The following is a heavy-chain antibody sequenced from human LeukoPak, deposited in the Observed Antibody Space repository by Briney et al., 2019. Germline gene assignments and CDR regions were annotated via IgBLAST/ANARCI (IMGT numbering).Heavy chain of an antibody. D-gene: IGHD3-22*01. Sequence: ASVKVSCKASGYTFTGYYMHWVRQAPGQGLEWMGWINPNGGGTNYAQKFQGRVTMTRDTSISTAYMELSRLRSDDTAVYYCARRGYYYDSSGYSDAFDIWGQGTMVTVSS. CDR2: INPNGGGT. V-gene: IGHV1-2*02. CDR3: ARRGYYYDSSGYSDAFDI. CDR1: GYTFTGYY. J-gene: IGHJ3*02.